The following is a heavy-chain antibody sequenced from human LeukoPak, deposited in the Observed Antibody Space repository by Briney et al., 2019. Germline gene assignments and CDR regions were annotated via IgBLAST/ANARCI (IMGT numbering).Heavy chain of an antibody. D-gene: IGHD3-22*01. Sequence: GGSLRLSCAASGFTFSSYGMHWVRQAPGKGLEWVAFIRYDGSSKFYADSVKARFTISRDNSGNTVHLQMNSLRAEDTAVYYCARVLRDYDSRAYDAFDIWGQGTMVTVSS. CDR2: IRYDGSSK. V-gene: IGHV3-30*02. CDR3: ARVLRDYDSRAYDAFDI. CDR1: GFTFSSYG. J-gene: IGHJ3*02.